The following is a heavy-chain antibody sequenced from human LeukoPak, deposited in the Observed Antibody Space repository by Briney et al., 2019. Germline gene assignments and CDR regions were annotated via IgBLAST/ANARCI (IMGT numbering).Heavy chain of an antibody. CDR2: ISLDGSNK. Sequence: PGGSLRLSCAASGFTFSSYGMHWVRQAPGKGLEWVAVISLDGSNKYYADSVKGRFTISRDNSKNTLYVQMNSLRAEDTAVYYCARAAMAFFDYWGQGTLVTVSS. D-gene: IGHD5-18*01. CDR1: GFTFSSYG. V-gene: IGHV3-30*03. J-gene: IGHJ4*02. CDR3: ARAAMAFFDY.